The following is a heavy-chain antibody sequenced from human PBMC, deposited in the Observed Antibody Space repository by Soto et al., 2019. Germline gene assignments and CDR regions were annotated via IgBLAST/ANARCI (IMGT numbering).Heavy chain of an antibody. Sequence: SVTVSCQASGGTFSSYTISWVRQAPGQGLEWMGRIIPILGIANYAQKFQGRVTITADKSTSTAYMELSSLRSEDTAVYYCARGGYCSSTSCFLYYYYMDVWGKGTTVTVSS. CDR2: IIPILGIA. J-gene: IGHJ6*03. D-gene: IGHD2-2*01. CDR1: GGTFSSYT. CDR3: ARGGYCSSTSCFLYYYYMDV. V-gene: IGHV1-69*02.